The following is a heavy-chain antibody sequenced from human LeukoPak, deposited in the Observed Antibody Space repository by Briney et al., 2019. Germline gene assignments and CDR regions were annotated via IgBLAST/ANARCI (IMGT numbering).Heavy chain of an antibody. J-gene: IGHJ4*02. V-gene: IGHV4-4*02. CDR2: ISHSGTT. CDR3: TRENRPFCPFAY. D-gene: IGHD2/OR15-2a*01. Sequence: PSETLSLTCAVSGGSIDITNYWSWVRQAPGEGLEWIGEISHSGTTNYSPSLRSRVAMSLDRANNQFSLNLTSVTDADTAVYYCTRENRPFCPFAYWGQGVLVTVSS. CDR1: GGSIDITNY.